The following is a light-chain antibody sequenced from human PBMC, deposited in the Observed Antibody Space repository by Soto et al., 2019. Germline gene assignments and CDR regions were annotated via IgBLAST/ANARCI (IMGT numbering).Light chain of an antibody. CDR2: GAS. V-gene: IGKV3-15*01. J-gene: IGKJ1*01. Sequence: EIVMTQSPATLSVSPGGRATLSCRASQSVSSNLAWYQQKPGQAPRLLIYGASTRATGIPARFSGSGSGTDFTLTISSLQSEDFAVYYCQQYNNWPPGWTFGQGTKVDIK. CDR1: QSVSSN. CDR3: QQYNNWPPGWT.